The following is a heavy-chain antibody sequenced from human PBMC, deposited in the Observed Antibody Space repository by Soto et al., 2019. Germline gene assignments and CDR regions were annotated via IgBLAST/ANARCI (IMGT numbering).Heavy chain of an antibody. D-gene: IGHD6-13*01. Sequence: GGSLRLSCAASGFTFSSYAMSWVRQAPGKGLEWVSAISGSGGSTYYADSVKGRFTISRDNSENTLYLQMNSLRAEDTAVYYCAKGREYSSRYYFDYWGQGTLVTVSS. J-gene: IGHJ4*02. CDR2: ISGSGGST. CDR1: GFTFSSYA. V-gene: IGHV3-23*01. CDR3: AKGREYSSRYYFDY.